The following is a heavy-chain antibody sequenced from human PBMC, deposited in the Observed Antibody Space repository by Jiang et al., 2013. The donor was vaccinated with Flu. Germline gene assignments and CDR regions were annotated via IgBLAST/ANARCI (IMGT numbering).Heavy chain of an antibody. CDR1: GFSLSTGEAG. V-gene: IGHV2-5*02. J-gene: IGHJ6*02. Sequence: KPTQTLTLTCTFSGFSLSTGEAGVAWIRQPPRKALEWLALIYWDDERRYRPSLQSRLTITRDTSKNQVVLTMTNMDPVDTATYYCAHSRHSSGYYYYYGMDVWGQGTTVTVSS. CDR3: AHSRHSSGYYYYYGMDV. D-gene: IGHD3-22*01. CDR2: IYWDDER.